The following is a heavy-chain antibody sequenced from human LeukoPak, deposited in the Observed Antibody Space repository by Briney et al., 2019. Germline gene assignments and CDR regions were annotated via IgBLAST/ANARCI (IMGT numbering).Heavy chain of an antibody. V-gene: IGHV3-73*01. CDR3: AELGITMIGGV. CDR2: IRSKANNYAT. CDR1: GFTFSGSA. J-gene: IGHJ6*04. D-gene: IGHD3-10*02. Sequence: GGSLKLSCAASGFTFSGSAMHWVRQASGKGLEWVGRIRSKANNYATAYGASVKGRFTISRDDSKNTAYLQMNSLRAEDTAVYYCAELGITMIGGVWGKGTTATISS.